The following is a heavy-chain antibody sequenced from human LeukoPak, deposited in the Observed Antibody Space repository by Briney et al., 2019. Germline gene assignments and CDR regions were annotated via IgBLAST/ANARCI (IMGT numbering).Heavy chain of an antibody. V-gene: IGHV1-8*03. CDR2: MNPKSGDT. D-gene: IGHD3-10*01. CDR3: ARDGRGSRSSWFDP. Sequence: ASVTVSCKASGYSFTNYDINWVRQATGQGLEWMGWMNPKSGDTGYSQTFQGRVFITRDTSINTAYMELSSLGSDDTAVYYCARDGRGSRSSWFDPWGQGTLVIVSS. J-gene: IGHJ5*02. CDR1: GYSFTNYD.